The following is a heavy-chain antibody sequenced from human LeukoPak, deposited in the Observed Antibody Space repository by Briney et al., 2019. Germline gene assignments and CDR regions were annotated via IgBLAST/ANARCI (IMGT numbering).Heavy chain of an antibody. CDR2: INPNSGGT. J-gene: IGHJ4*02. CDR3: ARVARYSSSWYGYYFDY. D-gene: IGHD6-13*01. Sequence: GASVKVSCKASGYTFTGYYMHWVRQAPGQGLEWMGWINPNSGGTNYAQKFQGRVTMTRDTSISTAYMELSRLRSDDTAVYYCARVARYSSSWYGYYFDYWGQGTLVTVSS. CDR1: GYTFTGYY. V-gene: IGHV1-2*02.